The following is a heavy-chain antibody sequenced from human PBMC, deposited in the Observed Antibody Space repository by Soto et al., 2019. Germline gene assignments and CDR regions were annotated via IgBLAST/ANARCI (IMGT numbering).Heavy chain of an antibody. Sequence: GGSLRLSCAASGFTFSSYWMHWVRQAPGKGLVWVSRINSDGSSTSYADSVKGRFTIPRDNAKNTLYPQMNSLRAEDTAVYYCAREGYYYDSSGYYYDYYYYGMDVWGQGTTVTVSS. V-gene: IGHV3-74*01. J-gene: IGHJ6*02. D-gene: IGHD3-22*01. CDR3: AREGYYYDSSGYYYDYYYYGMDV. CDR1: GFTFSSYW. CDR2: INSDGSST.